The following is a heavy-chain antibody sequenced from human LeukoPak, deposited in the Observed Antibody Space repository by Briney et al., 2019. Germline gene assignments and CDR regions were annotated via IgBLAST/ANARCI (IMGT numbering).Heavy chain of an antibody. Sequence: SETLSLTCTVSGGSISSGGYYWSWIRQHPGKGLEWIGYIYYSGSTYYNPSLKSRVTISVDTSKNQFSLKLSSVTAADTAVYYYVSGSSGWLYFQHWGQGTLVTVSS. CDR3: VSGSSGWLYFQH. CDR2: IYYSGST. D-gene: IGHD6-19*01. J-gene: IGHJ1*01. CDR1: GGSISSGGYY. V-gene: IGHV4-31*03.